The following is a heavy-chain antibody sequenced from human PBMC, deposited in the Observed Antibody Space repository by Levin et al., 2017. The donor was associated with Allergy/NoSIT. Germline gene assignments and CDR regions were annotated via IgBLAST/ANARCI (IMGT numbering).Heavy chain of an antibody. Sequence: SGPTLVKPTQTLTLTCTFSGFSLRSSGMGVGWIRQPPGKALEWLALIYWDDDKRYNPSLKSRITITKDPSKNQVVLTMTNMNPVDTATYYCAHRPPGGYNWNNNWFDPWGQGTLVIVSS. D-gene: IGHD1/OR15-1a*01. J-gene: IGHJ5*02. CDR1: GFSLRSSGMG. CDR2: IYWDDDK. V-gene: IGHV2-5*02. CDR3: AHRPPGGYNWNNNWFDP.